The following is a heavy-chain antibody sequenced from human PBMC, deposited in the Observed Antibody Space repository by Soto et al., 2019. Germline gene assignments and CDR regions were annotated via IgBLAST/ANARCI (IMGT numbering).Heavy chain of an antibody. D-gene: IGHD5-18*01. CDR1: GFTFSSHS. CDR2: ISGSGATK. Sequence: GGSLRLSCAASGFTFSSHSINWVRQAPGKGLEWVSYISGSGATKYYADSVKGRFTISRDNARNSPYLQMSSLSDEDTAVYYCARAIRGFSYVVDYWGQGTLVTVS. CDR3: ARAIRGFSYVVDY. J-gene: IGHJ4*02. V-gene: IGHV3-48*02.